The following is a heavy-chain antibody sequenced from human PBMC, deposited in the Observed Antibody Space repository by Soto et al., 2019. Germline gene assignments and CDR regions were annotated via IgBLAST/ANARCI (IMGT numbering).Heavy chain of an antibody. J-gene: IGHJ6*02. CDR3: ARLEKYSSPSYYYYGMDV. CDR2: IDPSDSYT. V-gene: IGHV5-10-1*01. D-gene: IGHD6-6*01. Sequence: GESLKISCKGSGYSFTSYWISWVRQMPGKGLEWMGRIDPSDSYTNYSPSFQGHVTISADKSISTAYLQWSSLKASDTAMYYCARLEKYSSPSYYYYGMDVWGQGTTVTVSS. CDR1: GYSFTSYW.